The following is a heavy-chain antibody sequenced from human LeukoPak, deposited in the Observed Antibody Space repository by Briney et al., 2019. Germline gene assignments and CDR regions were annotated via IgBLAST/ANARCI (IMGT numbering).Heavy chain of an antibody. CDR3: AKLLGGIYSQIDG. CDR2: ISGSGGST. CDR1: GFTHISTA. D-gene: IGHD2-15*01. V-gene: IGHV3-23*01. J-gene: IGHJ4*02. Sequence: PGGSLRHSCTAPGFTHISTAMSWGPQAPGKGLEWVSSISGSGGSTYYADSVQGRFTISRDNSKNTLYLQMNSLRAEDTAVYYCAKLLGGIYSQIDGWRQGSLVTVSS.